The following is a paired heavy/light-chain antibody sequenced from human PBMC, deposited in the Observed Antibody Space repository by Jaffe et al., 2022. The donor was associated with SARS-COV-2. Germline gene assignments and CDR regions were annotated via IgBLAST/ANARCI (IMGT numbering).Light chain of an antibody. Sequence: EIVMTQSPATLSVSPGERATLSCRASQSVRSNLAWYQQKPGQAPRLLIYGASTRATGIPARFSGSGSGTEFTLTISSLQSEDFAVYYCQQYDNWPPWTFGQGTKVEIK. J-gene: IGKJ1*01. CDR1: QSVRSN. CDR3: QQYDNWPPWT. CDR2: GAS. V-gene: IGKV3-15*01.
Heavy chain of an antibody. V-gene: IGHV3-33*01. CDR1: GFTFSGYG. CDR2: IWYDGSNA. J-gene: IGHJ5*01. CDR3: ARGDYTGNQIFDS. Sequence: QVHLVESGGGVVQPGRSLRLSCAASGFTFSGYGIHWVRQAPGKGLEWVAAIWYDGSNAKYADSVKGRFTIFRDNSKNTASLQMNSLRGEDTALYYCARGDYTGNQIFDSWGQGTLVTVSS. D-gene: IGHD1-1*01.